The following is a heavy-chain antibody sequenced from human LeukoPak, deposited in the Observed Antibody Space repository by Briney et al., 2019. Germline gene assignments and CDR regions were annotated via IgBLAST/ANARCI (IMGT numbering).Heavy chain of an antibody. Sequence: PGGSLRLSCAASGFTFSSYAKSWVRQAPGKGLEWVSSISSSSSYIYYADSVKGRFTISRDNAKNSLYLQMNSLRAEDTAVYYCARDYLAILDYWGQGTLVTVSS. D-gene: IGHD3-16*02. CDR1: GFTFSSYA. CDR2: ISSSSSYI. V-gene: IGHV3-21*01. CDR3: ARDYLAILDY. J-gene: IGHJ4*02.